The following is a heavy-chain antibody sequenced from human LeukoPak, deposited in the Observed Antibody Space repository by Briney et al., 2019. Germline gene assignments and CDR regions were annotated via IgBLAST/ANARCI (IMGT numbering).Heavy chain of an antibody. V-gene: IGHV4-34*01. CDR3: ARDYYYGLDV. CDR1: GGSFSGYY. J-gene: IGHJ6*02. CDR2: INHSGST. Sequence: SETLSLTCAVYGGSFSGYYWSWIRQPPGKGLEWIGEINHSGSTNYNPSLKSRVTISVDTSKNQFSLKLSSVTAADTAVYYCARDYYYGLDVWGQGTTVTVSS.